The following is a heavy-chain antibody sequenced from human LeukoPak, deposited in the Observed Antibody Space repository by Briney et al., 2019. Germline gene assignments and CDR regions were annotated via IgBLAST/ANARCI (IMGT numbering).Heavy chain of an antibody. V-gene: IGHV3-30*14. CDR3: AREGIAAAGQLVDY. J-gene: IGHJ4*02. CDR1: GFTFSSYA. Sequence: PGRSLRLSCAASGFTFSSYAMHWVRQAPGKGLEWVAVISYDGSNKYYADSVKGRFTISRDNSKNTLYLQMNSLRAEDTAVYYCAREGIAAAGQLVDYWGQGTLVTVSS. D-gene: IGHD6-13*01. CDR2: ISYDGSNK.